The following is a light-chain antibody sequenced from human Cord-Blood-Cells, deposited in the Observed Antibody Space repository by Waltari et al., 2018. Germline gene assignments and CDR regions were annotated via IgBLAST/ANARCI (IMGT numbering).Light chain of an antibody. CDR2: ENN. V-gene: IGLV1-51*02. CDR1: SSNIGNNY. Sequence: QSVLTQPPSVSAAPGQKVTISCSGSSSNIGNNYVSWYQQRPGTAPKLLIYENNKRRSGMPDRFSGSKSGTSATLGITGLQTGDEADYYCGTWDSSLSAGVVFGGGTKLTVL. CDR3: GTWDSSLSAGVV. J-gene: IGLJ2*01.